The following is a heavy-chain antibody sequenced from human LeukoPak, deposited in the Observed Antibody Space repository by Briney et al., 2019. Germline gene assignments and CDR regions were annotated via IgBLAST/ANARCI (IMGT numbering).Heavy chain of an antibody. J-gene: IGHJ4*02. CDR3: ARGSGYEIDY. Sequence: SQTLSLTCTVSGGSISSGSYYWSWIRQPAGKGLEWIGRIYTSGSTNYNPSLKSRVTISVDTSKNQFSLKLSSVTAADTAVYYCARGSGYEIDYWGQGTLVTVSS. D-gene: IGHD5-12*01. V-gene: IGHV4-61*02. CDR2: IYTSGST. CDR1: GGSISSGSYY.